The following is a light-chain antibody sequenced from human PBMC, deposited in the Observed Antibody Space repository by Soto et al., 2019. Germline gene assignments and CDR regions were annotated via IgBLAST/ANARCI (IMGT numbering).Light chain of an antibody. Sequence: QSALTQPRSVSGSPGQSVTISCTGTSSDVGGYNYVSWYHQHPGKAPKLMIYDVSKRPSGVPDRFSGSKSGNTASLTISGLQAEDEADYYCCSYAGSHTYVVFGGGTQLTVL. CDR1: SSDVGGYNY. V-gene: IGLV2-11*01. J-gene: IGLJ2*01. CDR2: DVS. CDR3: CSYAGSHTYVV.